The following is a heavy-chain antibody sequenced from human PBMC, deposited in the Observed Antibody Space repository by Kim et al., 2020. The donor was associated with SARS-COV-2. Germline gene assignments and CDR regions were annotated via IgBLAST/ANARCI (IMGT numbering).Heavy chain of an antibody. CDR2: IGDIDAIT. V-gene: IGHV3-48*02. Sequence: GGSLRLSCGVSGFSVGSYRMNWVRQAPGKGLEWVAHIGDIDAITTYADSVKGRFSISRDRARNSVSLQMNSLRDEDTAVYFCARDGGDTSGFRWWFDCWGQGTLVSVSS. CDR1: GFSVGSYR. J-gene: IGHJ4*02. CDR3: ARDGGDTSGFRWWFDC. D-gene: IGHD3-3*01.